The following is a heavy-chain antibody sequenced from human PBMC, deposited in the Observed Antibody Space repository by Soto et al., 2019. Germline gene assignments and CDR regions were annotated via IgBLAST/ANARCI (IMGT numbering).Heavy chain of an antibody. D-gene: IGHD6-6*01. CDR3: AIRGGISSRYYYYALDV. J-gene: IGHJ6*02. Sequence: PSETLSLTCSVSSGSMNNGGYYWSWIRQLPGKGLEWIGYIYSNGDTYYNPSLKSRVTISVDTSKNQFSLNLTSVTAADTAVYYCAIRGGISSRYYYYALDVWGQGTTVTVSS. CDR1: SGSMNNGGYY. V-gene: IGHV4-31*03. CDR2: IYSNGDT.